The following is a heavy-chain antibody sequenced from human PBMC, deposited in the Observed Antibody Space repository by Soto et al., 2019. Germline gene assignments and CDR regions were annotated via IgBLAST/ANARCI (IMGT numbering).Heavy chain of an antibody. CDR2: IDPSDSYT. J-gene: IGHJ4*02. CDR3: ARHPQLWFGESH. CDR1: GYSLTSYW. Sequence: GESLKISCKGSGYSLTSYWISWVRQMPGKGLEWMGRIDPSDSYTNYSPSFQGHVTISADKSISTAYLQWSSLKASDTAMYYCARHPQLWFGESHWGQGTLVTVSS. D-gene: IGHD3-10*01. V-gene: IGHV5-10-1*01.